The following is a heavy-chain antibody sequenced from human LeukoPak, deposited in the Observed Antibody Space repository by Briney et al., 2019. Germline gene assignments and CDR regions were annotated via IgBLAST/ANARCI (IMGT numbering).Heavy chain of an antibody. CDR3: ARDRYDILTGFQSAAWFDP. Sequence: SETLSLTCTVSGGSISSYYWSWIRQPAGKGLEWIGRIYTSGSTNYNPSLKSRVTMSVDTSKNQFSLKLSSVTAADMAVYYCARDRYDILTGFQSAAWFDPWGQGTLVTVSS. V-gene: IGHV4-4*07. CDR1: GGSISSYY. J-gene: IGHJ5*02. CDR2: IYTSGST. D-gene: IGHD3-9*01.